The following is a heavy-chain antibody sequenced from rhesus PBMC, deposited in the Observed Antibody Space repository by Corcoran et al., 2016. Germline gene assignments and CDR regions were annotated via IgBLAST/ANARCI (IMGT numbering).Heavy chain of an antibody. D-gene: IGHD3-16*01. CDR2: ICGRGGST. CDR1: GGSISSNY. J-gene: IGHJ4*01. Sequence: QVQLQESGPGLVKPSETLSLTCAVSGGSISSNYWSWLRQPPGKGLEWLGRICGRGGSTDYNPSLTSRVTSPTDKSKNQVSLKLSSVTAADTAVYYCVRDQVVRRKVLYYFDYWGQGVLVTVSS. V-gene: IGHV4-160*01. CDR3: VRDQVVRRKVLYYFDY.